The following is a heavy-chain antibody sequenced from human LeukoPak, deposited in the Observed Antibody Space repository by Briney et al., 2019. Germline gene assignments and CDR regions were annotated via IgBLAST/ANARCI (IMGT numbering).Heavy chain of an antibody. V-gene: IGHV3-30*03. Sequence: GGSLRLSCPVSGFTFSAYGMHWVRQAPGKGLEWVAVISYDGSYQAYGDSVKGRFTVSRDSSKNTLYLQLNSLRPEDTGLYYCARERRRDGYNYKDYWGQGTQVSVSS. CDR2: ISYDGSYQ. CDR3: ARERRRDGYNYKDY. CDR1: GFTFSAYG. D-gene: IGHD5-24*01. J-gene: IGHJ4*02.